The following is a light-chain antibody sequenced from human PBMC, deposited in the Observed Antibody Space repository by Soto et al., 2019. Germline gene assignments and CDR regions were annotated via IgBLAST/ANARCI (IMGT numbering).Light chain of an antibody. V-gene: IGLV1-40*01. CDR1: SSNIGAGYD. CDR3: QSNDSGQSPFYV. J-gene: IGLJ1*01. Sequence: QSVLTQPPSVSGAPGQRVTISCTGSSSNIGAGYDVHWYQQLPGTAPKLLIYGNSNRPSGVPALFSGSKSGTSASLAITGLKYEDAAYYYTQSNDSGQSPFYVFG. CDR2: GNS.